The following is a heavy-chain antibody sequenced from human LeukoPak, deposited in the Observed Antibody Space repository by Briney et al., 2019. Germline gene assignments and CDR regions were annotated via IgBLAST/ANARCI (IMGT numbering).Heavy chain of an antibody. CDR2: IYYSGST. V-gene: IGHV4-59*08. Sequence: PSETLSLTCTVSGGSISSYYWSWIRQPPGKGLEWIGYIYYSGSTNYNPSLKSRVTISVDMSKNQFSLKLSSVTAADTAVYYCASNYYGSGSLDYWGQGNLVTVSS. D-gene: IGHD3-10*01. CDR3: ASNYYGSGSLDY. J-gene: IGHJ4*02. CDR1: GGSISSYY.